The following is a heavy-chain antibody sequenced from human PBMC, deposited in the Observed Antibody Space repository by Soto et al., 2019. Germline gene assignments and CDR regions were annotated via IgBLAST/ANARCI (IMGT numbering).Heavy chain of an antibody. CDR2: IIPIFGTA. J-gene: IGHJ4*02. V-gene: IGHV1-69*05. CDR1: GGTFSSYA. CDR3: ARGIWSGTSRPYYFDH. D-gene: IGHD3-3*01. Sequence: SVKVSCKASGGTFSSYAISWVRQAPGQGLEWMGGIIPIFGTANYAQKFQGRVTITRDPSANMVYMELSSLTSEDTAVYYCARGIWSGTSRPYYFDHWGQGTQVTVSS.